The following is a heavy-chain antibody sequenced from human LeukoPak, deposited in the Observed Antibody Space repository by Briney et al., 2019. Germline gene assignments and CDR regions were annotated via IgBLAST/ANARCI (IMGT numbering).Heavy chain of an antibody. Sequence: GGSLRLSCAASGFTFSSYSMNWVRQAPGKGLEWVSSISSSSSYIYYADSVKGRFTISRDNAKNSLYLQMNSLRAEDTAVYYCARSEIVVVPAAIMGGDYYYMDVWGKGTTVTVSS. V-gene: IGHV3-21*01. CDR3: ARSEIVVVPAAIMGGDYYYMDV. D-gene: IGHD2-2*02. CDR1: GFTFSSYS. J-gene: IGHJ6*03. CDR2: ISSSSSYI.